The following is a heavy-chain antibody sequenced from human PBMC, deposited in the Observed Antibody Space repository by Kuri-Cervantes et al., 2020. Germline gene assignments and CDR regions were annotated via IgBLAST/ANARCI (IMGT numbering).Heavy chain of an antibody. Sequence: GGSLRLSCAASGFTFSSYWMHWVRQGPGKGLVWVSRINSDGSRTDYADSVKGRFTISRDNAKNTLYLQMNSLRAEDTAVYYCARIRLGAIVATMRDGMDVWGQGATVTVSS. CDR3: ARIRLGAIVATMRDGMDV. CDR2: INSDGSRT. V-gene: IGHV3-74*01. D-gene: IGHD5-12*01. J-gene: IGHJ6*02. CDR1: GFTFSSYW.